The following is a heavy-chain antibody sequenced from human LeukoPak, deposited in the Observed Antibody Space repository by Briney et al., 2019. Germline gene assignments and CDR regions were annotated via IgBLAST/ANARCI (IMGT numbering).Heavy chain of an antibody. CDR1: GFTVTSNY. Sequence: GGSLRLSCAASGFTVTSNYMTWVRQAPGKGLEWVSIIYDNGDTYYADSVKGRFTISKDNSKNTLYLRMNSLRADDTAVYYCAKRVPYSSSSVYFDYWGQGTLVTVSS. CDR2: IYDNGDT. CDR3: AKRVPYSSSSVYFDY. D-gene: IGHD6-6*01. J-gene: IGHJ4*02. V-gene: IGHV3-53*01.